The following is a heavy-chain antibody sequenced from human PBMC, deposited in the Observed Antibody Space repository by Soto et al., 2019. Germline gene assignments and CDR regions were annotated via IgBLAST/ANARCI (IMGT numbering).Heavy chain of an antibody. Sequence: QVQLVQSGAEEEKPGASVKVSCRASGYTFTGYAMHWVRQAPGQRLEWMGWINAGNGNTKFSQKFQGRVTITRDTSASTAYMELSSLRSEDTALYYCARAVAVAADFDYWGQGTLVTVSS. D-gene: IGHD6-19*01. CDR1: GYTFTGYA. V-gene: IGHV1-3*05. CDR3: ARAVAVAADFDY. CDR2: INAGNGNT. J-gene: IGHJ4*02.